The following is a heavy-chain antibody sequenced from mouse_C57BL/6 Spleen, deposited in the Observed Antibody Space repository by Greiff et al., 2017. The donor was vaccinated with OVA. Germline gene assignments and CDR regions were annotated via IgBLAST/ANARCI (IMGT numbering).Heavy chain of an antibody. J-gene: IGHJ1*03. CDR3: ARYYGSSYWYFDV. V-gene: IGHV3-8*01. Sequence: EVKLQESGPGLAKPSQTLSLTCSVTGYSITSDYWNWIRKFPGNKLEYMGYISYSGSTYYNPSLKSRISITRDTSENQYYLQLNSVTTEDTATYYCARYYGSSYWYFDVWGTGTTVTVSS. CDR2: ISYSGST. CDR1: GYSITSDY. D-gene: IGHD1-1*01.